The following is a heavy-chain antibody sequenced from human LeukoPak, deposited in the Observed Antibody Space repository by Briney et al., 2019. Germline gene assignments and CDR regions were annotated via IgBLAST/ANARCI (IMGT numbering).Heavy chain of an antibody. CDR3: ARDWGATTSVFDY. D-gene: IGHD3-16*01. V-gene: IGHV3-7*01. J-gene: IGHJ4*02. Sequence: GGSLRLSCAASGFTISRYWMSWVRQAPGKGLEWVANIDLDGSEKFYVDSVKGRFTVSGDNAQNSLYLQMNSLRAEDTAVYYCARDWGATTSVFDYWGQGILVTVSS. CDR2: IDLDGSEK. CDR1: GFTISRYW.